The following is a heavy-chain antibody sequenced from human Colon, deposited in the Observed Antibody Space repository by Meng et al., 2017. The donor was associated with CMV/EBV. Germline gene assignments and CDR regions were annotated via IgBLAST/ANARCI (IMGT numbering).Heavy chain of an antibody. CDR1: GYTFTANH. J-gene: IGHJ4*02. V-gene: IGHV1-2*02. CDR2: IYPQDGGT. Sequence: QVQLGQSGTEVKKPGASVKVSCKTSGYTFTANHLHWVRQAPGQALEWMGWIYPQDGGTYFAQKFQDRVTLTRDTSITTAYMELSGLTSDDTAIYYCVRESWYFDFWGEGTLVTVSS. D-gene: IGHD6-13*01. CDR3: VRESWYFDF.